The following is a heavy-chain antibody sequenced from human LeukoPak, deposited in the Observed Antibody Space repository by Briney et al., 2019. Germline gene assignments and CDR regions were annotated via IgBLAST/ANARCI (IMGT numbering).Heavy chain of an antibody. J-gene: IGHJ5*02. D-gene: IGHD5-12*01. V-gene: IGHV1-2*06. CDR2: INANSGGT. CDR3: ARGAEATTNWFDP. Sequence: ASVKVSCKASGYTFTGYYMHWVRQAPGQGLEWMGRINANSGGTKYAQKFQGRVNVTRDTSISTAYMELSRLTSDDTAGYYCARGAEATTNWFDPWGQGTLVTVSS. CDR1: GYTFTGYY.